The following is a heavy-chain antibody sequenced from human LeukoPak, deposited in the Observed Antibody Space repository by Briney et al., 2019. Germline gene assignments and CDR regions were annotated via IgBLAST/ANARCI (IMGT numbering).Heavy chain of an antibody. CDR1: GGSISSSNW. Sequence: PETLSLTCAVSGGSISSSNWWSWFRQPPGKGLEWIGEIYHSVSTNYNPSLKRRVTISVDNSKNQFSLYQCSVTAANTAVYFSVRSHGYSRGSDYWGQGTVVSVSS. D-gene: IGHD6-19*01. J-gene: IGHJ4*02. CDR3: VRSHGYSRGSDY. CDR2: IYHSVST. V-gene: IGHV4-4*01.